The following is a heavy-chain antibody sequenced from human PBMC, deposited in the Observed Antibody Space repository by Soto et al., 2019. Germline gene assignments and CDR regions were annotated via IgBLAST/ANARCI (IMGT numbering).Heavy chain of an antibody. J-gene: IGHJ6*02. CDR3: VRDLKIGGGYFYYGMDV. D-gene: IGHD3-16*01. V-gene: IGHV3-74*01. CDR1: GFIFRSYW. Sequence: GSLRLSCEASGFIFRSYWMHWVRQAPGKGPVWVSRISSDGSDTNHADFVKGRFTTSRDNAKNTLYLQMDSLRVDDTAVYYCVRDLKIGGGYFYYGMDVWGQGTTVTVSS. CDR2: ISSDGSDT.